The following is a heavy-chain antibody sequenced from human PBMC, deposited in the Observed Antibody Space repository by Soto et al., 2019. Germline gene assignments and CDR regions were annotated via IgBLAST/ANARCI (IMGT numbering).Heavy chain of an antibody. V-gene: IGHV4-39*01. D-gene: IGHD2-21*02. CDR2: IYYSGRT. CDR1: GESISSSSYY. CDR3: ARQRTTVVTQAYFDH. J-gene: IGHJ4*02. Sequence: SETLSLTCIVSGESISSSSYYWGWIRQPPGKGLEWIGSIYYSGRTYYNPSFKSRVTISIDTSKNQFSLKLSSVTTTDTAVYYCARQRTTVVTQAYFDHWGQGALVTVSS.